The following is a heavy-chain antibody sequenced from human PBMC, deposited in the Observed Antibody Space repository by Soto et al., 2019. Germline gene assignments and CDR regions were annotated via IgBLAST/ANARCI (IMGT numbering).Heavy chain of an antibody. CDR3: ARDREADWNYLDFDY. V-gene: IGHV3-33*01. CDR1: GFTFSSYG. CDR2: IWYDGSNK. J-gene: IGHJ4*02. D-gene: IGHD1-7*01. Sequence: GGSLRLSCGASGFTFSSYGMHWVRQAPGKGLEWVAVIWYDGSNKYYADSVKGRFTISRDNSKNTLYLQMNSLRAEDTAVYYCARDREADWNYLDFDYWGQGTLVTVSS.